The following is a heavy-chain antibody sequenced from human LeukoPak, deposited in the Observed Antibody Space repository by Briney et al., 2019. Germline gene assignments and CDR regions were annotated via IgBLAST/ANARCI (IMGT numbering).Heavy chain of an antibody. D-gene: IGHD3-22*01. CDR1: GYTFTSYY. CDR3: ARGANYYDSSGYHGLIDY. V-gene: IGHV1-46*01. CDR2: INPSGGST. J-gene: IGHJ4*02. Sequence: GASVKVSCKASGYTFTSYYMHWVRQAPGQGLEWMGIINPSGGSTSYAQKFQGRVTMTRDMSTSTVYMELSSLRSEDTAVYYCARGANYYDSSGYHGLIDYWGQGTLVTVSS.